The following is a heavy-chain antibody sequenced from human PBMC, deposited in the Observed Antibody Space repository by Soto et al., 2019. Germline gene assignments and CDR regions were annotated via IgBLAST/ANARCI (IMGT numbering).Heavy chain of an antibody. CDR2: ISGSGGST. J-gene: IGHJ5*02. CDR1: GFTFSSYA. V-gene: IGHV3-23*01. D-gene: IGHD2-2*02. CDR3: AKDLAPPTNSATPKGADP. Sequence: GGSLRLSCAASGFTFSSYAMSWVRQAPGKGLEWVSAISGSGGSTYYADSVKGRFTISRDNSKNTLYLQMNSLRAEDTAVYYCAKDLAPPTNSATPKGADPWGQGTLVTVSS.